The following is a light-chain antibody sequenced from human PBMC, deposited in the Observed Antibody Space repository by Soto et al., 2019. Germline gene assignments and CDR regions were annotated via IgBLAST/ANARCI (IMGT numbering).Light chain of an antibody. CDR1: SSDVGGYNY. CDR3: SSYTSSSTRV. Sequence: QSALTQPASVSGSPGQSITISCTGTSSDVGGYNYVSWYQQHPGKAPNLMIYEVRNRPSGVSNRFSGSKSGNTASLTISGLQAEDEADYYGSSYTSSSTRVFGTGTKLTVL. J-gene: IGLJ1*01. V-gene: IGLV2-14*01. CDR2: EVR.